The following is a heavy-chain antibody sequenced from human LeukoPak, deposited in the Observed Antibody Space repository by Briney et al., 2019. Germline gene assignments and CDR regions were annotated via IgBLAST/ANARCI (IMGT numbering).Heavy chain of an antibody. V-gene: IGHV3-48*01. CDR1: GFTFTMFS. Sequence: PGGSLRLSCAASGFTFTMFSMNWLRQAPGKGLEWIAFIRGRSDTTYYADSVKDRFTISRDNAKNSLYLQMDSLRAEDTALYYCARDLSDNYTIDYWGQGTLVTVSS. CDR2: IRGRSDTT. J-gene: IGHJ4*02. D-gene: IGHD4-11*01. CDR3: ARDLSDNYTIDY.